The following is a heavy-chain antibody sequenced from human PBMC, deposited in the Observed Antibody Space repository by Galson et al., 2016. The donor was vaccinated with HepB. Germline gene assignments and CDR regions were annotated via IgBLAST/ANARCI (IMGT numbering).Heavy chain of an antibody. CDR2: INAGNGDT. V-gene: IGHV1-3*01. J-gene: IGHJ6*03. D-gene: IGHD3-3*01. CDR1: GYTFTNYP. CDR3: ARQDYDFWSAIKYYYYYYMDV. Sequence: SVKVSCKASGYTFTNYPIHWVRQAPGQRLEWMGRINAGNGDTKYSQKFQGRVTITRDTSASTAYMELSSLRSEDTAVYYCARQDYDFWSAIKYYYYYYMDVWGKGTTVTVSS.